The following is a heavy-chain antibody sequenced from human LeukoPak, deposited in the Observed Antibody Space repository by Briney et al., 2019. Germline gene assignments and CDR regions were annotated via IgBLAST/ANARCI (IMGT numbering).Heavy chain of an antibody. D-gene: IGHD3-22*01. CDR3: AKVSDSSGSDY. CDR1: GFTFNNYG. V-gene: IGHV3-33*06. CDR2: IWYDGSNK. J-gene: IGHJ4*02. Sequence: PGGSLRLSCAASGFTFNNYGMHWVRQALGKGLEWVAVIWYDGSNKYYEDSVKGRFTISRDNSKNTLYLQMNSLRAEDTAVYYCAKVSDSSGSDYWGQGTLVTVSS.